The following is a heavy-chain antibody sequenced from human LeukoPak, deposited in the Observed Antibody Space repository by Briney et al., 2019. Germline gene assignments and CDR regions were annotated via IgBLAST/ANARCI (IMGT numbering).Heavy chain of an antibody. D-gene: IGHD6-19*01. J-gene: IGHJ4*02. CDR1: GYSFTNYW. V-gene: IGHV5-51*01. CDR3: ARRNIEVAGTGIDY. Sequence: GESLKISCKGSGYSFTNYWIGWVRQIPGKGLEWMGIIYPRDSDTRYSPSFQGQVTISADKSISTAYLQWSSPKASDTAMYYCARRNIEVAGTGIDYWGQGTLVTVSS. CDR2: IYPRDSDT.